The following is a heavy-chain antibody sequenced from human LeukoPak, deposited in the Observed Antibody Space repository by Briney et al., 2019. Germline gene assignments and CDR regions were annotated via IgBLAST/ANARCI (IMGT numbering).Heavy chain of an antibody. D-gene: IGHD2-2*01. J-gene: IGHJ4*02. V-gene: IGHV4-4*09. CDR3: ARHSGYCSSTSCGLRY. Sequence: TSDTLSLTCTVSGGSISSYYWSWIRQPPGKALEWIGYIYTRGSTPSIPSIKSRVTISVATTKRQSSLKLSSVTAADTAVYYCARHSGYCSSTSCGLRYWGQGTLVTVSS. CDR1: GGSISSYY. CDR2: IYTRGST.